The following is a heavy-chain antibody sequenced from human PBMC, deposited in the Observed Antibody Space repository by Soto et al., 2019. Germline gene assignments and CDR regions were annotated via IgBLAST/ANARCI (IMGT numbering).Heavy chain of an antibody. CDR2: ISAYNGTT. CDR3: ARDMSQLPDY. V-gene: IGHV1-18*01. CDR1: GYTFTSYG. D-gene: IGHD1-26*01. J-gene: IGHJ4*02. Sequence: QVQLVQSGAEVKKPGASVKVSCKASGYTFTSYGFSWVRQAPGQGLEWMGWISAYNGTTNHAQKLQGRVTMTTDTSTRAAYMELSSVRSDDPAVYYCARDMSQLPDYWGQGTLVTVSS.